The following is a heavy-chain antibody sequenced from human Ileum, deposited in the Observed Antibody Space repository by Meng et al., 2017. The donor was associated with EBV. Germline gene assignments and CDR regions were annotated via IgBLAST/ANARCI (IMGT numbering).Heavy chain of an antibody. V-gene: IGHV4-61*08. Sequence: QLQRQEAGPGLVKPSETLSLTCSVSGGSVSSGGNYWSWIRQPPGKGLEWIGYIYNSGSTNYNPSLKSRVTISVDTSKNQFSLKLSSVTAADTAVYYCARDGYSSSSDWGQGTLVTVSS. CDR1: GGSVSSGGNY. D-gene: IGHD6-13*01. J-gene: IGHJ4*02. CDR3: ARDGYSSSSD. CDR2: IYNSGST.